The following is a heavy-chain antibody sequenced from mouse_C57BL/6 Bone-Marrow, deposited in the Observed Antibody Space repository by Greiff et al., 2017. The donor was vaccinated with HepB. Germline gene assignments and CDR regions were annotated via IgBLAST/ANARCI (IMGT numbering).Heavy chain of an antibody. V-gene: IGHV1-18*01. J-gene: IGHJ1*03. D-gene: IGHD1-1*01. Sequence: EVQLQQSGPELVKPGASVKIPCKASGYTFTDYNMDWVKQSHGKSLEWIGDINPNNGGTIYNQKFKGKATLTVDKSSSTAYMELRSLTSEDTAVYYCAKEHHYYGSSFWYFDVWGTGTTVTVSS. CDR1: GYTFTDYN. CDR3: AKEHHYYGSSFWYFDV. CDR2: INPNNGGT.